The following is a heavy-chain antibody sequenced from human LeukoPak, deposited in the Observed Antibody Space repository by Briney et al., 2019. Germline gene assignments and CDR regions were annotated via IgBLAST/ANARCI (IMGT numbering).Heavy chain of an antibody. J-gene: IGHJ4*02. Sequence: GGSLRLSCAASGFTFSSYGMHWVRQAPGKGLEWVAVIWYDGSNKYYADSVKGRFTISRDNSKNTLYLQMNSLRAEGTAIYYCARERGYYGSGSYYKDYWGQGTLVTVSS. CDR3: ARERGYYGSGSYYKDY. CDR2: IWYDGSNK. D-gene: IGHD3-10*01. V-gene: IGHV3-33*01. CDR1: GFTFSSYG.